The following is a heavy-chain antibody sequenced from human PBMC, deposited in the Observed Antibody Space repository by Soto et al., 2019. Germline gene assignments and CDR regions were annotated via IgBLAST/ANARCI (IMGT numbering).Heavy chain of an antibody. D-gene: IGHD6-19*01. V-gene: IGHV4-34*01. CDR3: ARFSGSYYYAMDV. J-gene: IGHJ6*02. Sequence: QVQLQQWGAGLLKPSGTLSLTCAVYGGSFSGYYWSWIRQPPGKGLEWIGEINHSGVTNYKPSLKRRGTIAVDTSENQFSLQLKSVTAADTALYYCARFSGSYYYAMDVWGQGSTVTVSS. CDR1: GGSFSGYY. CDR2: INHSGVT.